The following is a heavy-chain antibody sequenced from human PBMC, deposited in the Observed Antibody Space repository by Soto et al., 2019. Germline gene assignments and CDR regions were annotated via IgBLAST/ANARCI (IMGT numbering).Heavy chain of an antibody. CDR1: GYIFIHCF. J-gene: IGHJ4*02. D-gene: IGHD3-3*01. CDR2: INPSSGTT. CDR3: ARSLGETTSLVDY. Sequence: QVQLVQSGAEMKQPGASVKLSCQASGYIFIHCFMHWVRQAPGQGLEWMGGINPSSGTTTYAQKSQGRVTVTRDTSTSTVYMELSSMGSGDTAMYYCARSLGETTSLVDYWGQGSLVTVSA. V-gene: IGHV1-46*01.